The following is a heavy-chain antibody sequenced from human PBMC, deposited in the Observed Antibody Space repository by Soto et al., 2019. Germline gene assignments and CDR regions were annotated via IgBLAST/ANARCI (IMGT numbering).Heavy chain of an antibody. V-gene: IGHV1-69*13. D-gene: IGHD3-16*02. J-gene: IGHJ6*02. CDR2: IFPKFGTT. CDR1: GDTDTNYV. Sequence: SVKVSCKASGDTDTNYVISWVRQAPGQGLEWMGGIFPKFGTTYSAQKLQDRLTITADESTSTAYMQLSSLRPDDTAVYYCEAEMTFGKLSVVWGQGTTVTVSS. CDR3: EAEMTFGKLSVV.